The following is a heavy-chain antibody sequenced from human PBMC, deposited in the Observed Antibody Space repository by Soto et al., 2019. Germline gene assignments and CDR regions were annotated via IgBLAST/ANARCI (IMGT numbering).Heavy chain of an antibody. CDR3: ATATWALYSSSYGRSSDYYYYGMDV. D-gene: IGHD6-6*01. V-gene: IGHV1-24*01. Sequence: ASVKVSCKVSGYTLTELSMHWVRQAPGKGLEWMGGFDPEDGETIYAQKFQGRVTMTEDTSTDTAYMELSSLRSEDTAVYYCATATWALYSSSYGRSSDYYYYGMDVWSQGTTVTVSS. J-gene: IGHJ6*02. CDR1: GYTLTELS. CDR2: FDPEDGET.